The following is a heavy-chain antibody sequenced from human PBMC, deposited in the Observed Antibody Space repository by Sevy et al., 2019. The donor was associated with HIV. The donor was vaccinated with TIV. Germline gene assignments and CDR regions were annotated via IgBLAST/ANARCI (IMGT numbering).Heavy chain of an antibody. CDR3: ARSHLAFCGGDCFSPYYFDS. CDR2: IYSSGST. D-gene: IGHD2-21*01. Sequence: SETLSLTCSVSGGSISSYYWNWICQPPGKGLERIGYIYSSGSTNYNPSLKSRVTISVDMSKNQFSLKLSSVTAADTAVYYCARSHLAFCGGDCFSPYYFDSWGQGTLVTVSS. CDR1: GGSISSYY. J-gene: IGHJ4*02. V-gene: IGHV4-59*01.